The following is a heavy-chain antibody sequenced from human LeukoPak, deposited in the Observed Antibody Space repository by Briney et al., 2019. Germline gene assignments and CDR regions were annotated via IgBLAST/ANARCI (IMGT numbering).Heavy chain of an antibody. V-gene: IGHV3-30*02. J-gene: IGHJ4*02. D-gene: IGHD3-16*01. CDR1: GFTFSSYG. CDR2: IRYDGSNK. CDR3: AKDDRGGGSRGGDFDY. Sequence: AGGSLRLSCAASGFTFSSYGMHWVRQAPGKGLEWVAFIRYDGSNKYYADSVKGRFTISRDNSKNTLYLQMNSLRAEDTAVYYFAKDDRGGGSRGGDFDYWGQGTLVTVSS.